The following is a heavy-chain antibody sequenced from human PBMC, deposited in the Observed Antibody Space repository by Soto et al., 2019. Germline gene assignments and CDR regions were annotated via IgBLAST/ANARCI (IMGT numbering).Heavy chain of an antibody. CDR2: ISPYNGNT. D-gene: IGHD6-19*01. J-gene: IGHJ3*02. Sequence: QVQLVQSGAEVKESGASVKVSCKASGYTFVSYGISWVRQAPGQGLEWMGWISPYNGNTNYAPKFQGRVTMTTVPSTSTVYMELRSLRSDDTAVYYCSRDAQKWLVAAFDIWGQGTMVTVSS. CDR3: SRDAQKWLVAAFDI. V-gene: IGHV1-18*01. CDR1: GYTFVSYG.